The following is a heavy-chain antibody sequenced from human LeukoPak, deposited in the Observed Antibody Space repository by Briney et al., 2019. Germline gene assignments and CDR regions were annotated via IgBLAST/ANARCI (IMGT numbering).Heavy chain of an antibody. D-gene: IGHD3-9*01. J-gene: IGHJ4*02. CDR2: INPNSGGI. CDR3: ARRYYDALTGYYPFDH. Sequence: GASVKVSCKASGYTSTGYYMHWVRQAPGQGLEWMGWINPNSGGINYAQKFQGRVTMTRDTSISTVYMELSRLTSDDTAVFYCARRYYDALTGYYPFDHWGQGTLVTVSS. V-gene: IGHV1-2*02. CDR1: GYTSTGYY.